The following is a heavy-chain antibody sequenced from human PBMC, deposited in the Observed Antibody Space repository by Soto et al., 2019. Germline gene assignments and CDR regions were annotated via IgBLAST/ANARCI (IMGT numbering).Heavy chain of an antibody. J-gene: IGHJ6*02. D-gene: IGHD3-3*01. Sequence: GASVKVSFKASGYTFRNYGLSWVRQAPGQGLEWMGWISGYNGNTNYAENLQGRVTMTTDTSTSTVYMELRSLRSDDTAVYYCVRGVGSYDFWSGYYTGGGGMDVWGQGTTVTVSS. V-gene: IGHV1-18*04. CDR2: ISGYNGNT. CDR3: VRGVGSYDFWSGYYTGGGGMDV. CDR1: GYTFRNYG.